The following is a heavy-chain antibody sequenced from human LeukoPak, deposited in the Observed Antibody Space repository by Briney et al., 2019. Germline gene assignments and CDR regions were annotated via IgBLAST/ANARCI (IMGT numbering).Heavy chain of an antibody. CDR3: ARDASGDNYFDY. V-gene: IGHV1-46*01. CDR1: GYTFTSYY. D-gene: IGHD7-27*01. CDR2: INPSGGST. Sequence: ASVKVSCKASGYTFTSYYMHWVRQAPGQGLEWMGIINPSGGSTSYAQKFRGRVTMTRDTSTSTVYMELSRLRSEDTAVYYCARDASGDNYFDYRGQGTLVTVSS. J-gene: IGHJ4*02.